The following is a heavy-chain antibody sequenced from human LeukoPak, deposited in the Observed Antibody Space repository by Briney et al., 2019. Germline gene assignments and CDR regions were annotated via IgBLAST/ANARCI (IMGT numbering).Heavy chain of an antibody. Sequence: GGSLRLSCAASGFTLRSYWMHWVRQAPGKGLVWVSRINIDGRSTSYADSVKGRFTISRDNAKNTLYLQMNSLRVEDTAVYYCARDREVATVFVYWGQGTLVTVSS. J-gene: IGHJ4*02. D-gene: IGHD5-12*01. CDR2: INIDGRST. CDR1: GFTLRSYW. V-gene: IGHV3-74*01. CDR3: ARDREVATVFVY.